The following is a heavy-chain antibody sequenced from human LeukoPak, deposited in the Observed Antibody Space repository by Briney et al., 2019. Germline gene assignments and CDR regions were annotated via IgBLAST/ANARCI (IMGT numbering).Heavy chain of an antibody. V-gene: IGHV1-18*01. CDR1: GYTFTSYG. CDR3: ARDCSSTSCYSWHYYYSGMDV. CDR2: ISAYNGNT. J-gene: IGHJ6*02. Sequence: ASVKVSCKASGYTFTSYGISWVRQAPGQGLEWMGWISAYNGNTNYAQKLQGRVTMTTDTSTSTAYMELRSLRSDDTAVYYCARDCSSTSCYSWHYYYSGMDVWGQGTTVTVSS. D-gene: IGHD2-2*01.